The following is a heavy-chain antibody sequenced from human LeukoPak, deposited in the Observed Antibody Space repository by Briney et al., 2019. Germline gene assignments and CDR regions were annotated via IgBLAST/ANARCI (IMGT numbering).Heavy chain of an antibody. CDR2: IRDGGGGT. Sequence: GGSLRLSCAASGITFINYAMSWVRQPPGKGLEWVSSIRDGGGGTYYADSVKGRFTISRDNPKNTLYLQMNSLRAEDTVVYFCAKDLEYQVLWGYFDSWGQGTLVTVSS. V-gene: IGHV3-23*01. D-gene: IGHD2-2*01. CDR1: GITFINYA. J-gene: IGHJ4*02. CDR3: AKDLEYQVLWGYFDS.